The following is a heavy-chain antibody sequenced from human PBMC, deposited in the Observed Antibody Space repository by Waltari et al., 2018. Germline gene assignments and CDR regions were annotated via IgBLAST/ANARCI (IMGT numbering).Heavy chain of an antibody. CDR2: IYYSGST. Sequence: QVQLQESGPGLVKPSETLSLTCTVSGGSINSYYWSWIRQPPGKGLEWIGYIYYSGSTNYNPSLKSRVTISVDTSKNQFSLKLSSVTAADTAVYYCARNRYSYGYSKSDAFDIWGQGTMVTVSS. CDR3: ARNRYSYGYSKSDAFDI. V-gene: IGHV4-59*01. D-gene: IGHD5-18*01. J-gene: IGHJ3*02. CDR1: GGSINSYY.